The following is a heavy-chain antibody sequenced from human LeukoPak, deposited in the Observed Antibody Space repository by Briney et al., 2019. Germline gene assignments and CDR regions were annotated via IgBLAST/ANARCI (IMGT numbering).Heavy chain of an antibody. CDR3: AAGGDEENLYYFDY. D-gene: IGHD3-16*01. J-gene: IGHJ4*02. CDR2: IVVGSGNT. V-gene: IGHV1-58*01. Sequence: TSVKVSCKASGFTFTSSAVQWVRQARGQRLEWIGWIVVGSGNTNYAQKFRERVTITRDMSTSTAYMELSSLRSEDTAVYYCAAGGDEENLYYFDYWGQGTLVTVSS. CDR1: GFTFTSSA.